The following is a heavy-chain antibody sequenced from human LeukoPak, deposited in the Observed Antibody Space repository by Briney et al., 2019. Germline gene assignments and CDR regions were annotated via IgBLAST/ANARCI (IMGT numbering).Heavy chain of an antibody. D-gene: IGHD3-9*01. J-gene: IGHJ4*02. V-gene: IGHV3-11*04. CDR3: ARGLRYFDWFAYYFDY. CDR2: ISTSGGTI. CDR1: GFTFSDYY. Sequence: GGSLRLSCAASGFTFSDYYMSWIRQAPGKGLEWVSHISTSGGTIYYADSVKGRFTMSRDNAENSLCLQMNSLRAEDTAVYYCARGLRYFDWFAYYFDYWGQGTLVTVSS.